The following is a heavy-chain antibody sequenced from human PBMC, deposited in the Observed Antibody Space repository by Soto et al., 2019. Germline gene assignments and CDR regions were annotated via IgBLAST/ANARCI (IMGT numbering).Heavy chain of an antibody. CDR3: ARDAPMGYCSRGSCYSPNHCFYP. V-gene: IGHV1-69*04. J-gene: IGHJ5*02. CDR2: IIPILGIA. D-gene: IGHD2-15*01. CDR1: GGTFSSYT. Sequence: SVKLSCKASGGTFSSYTISWVRQAPGQGLEWMGRIIPILGIANYAQKFQGRVTITADKSTSTAYMELSSLRSEDTAVYYCARDAPMGYCSRGSCYSPNHCFYPWSQ.